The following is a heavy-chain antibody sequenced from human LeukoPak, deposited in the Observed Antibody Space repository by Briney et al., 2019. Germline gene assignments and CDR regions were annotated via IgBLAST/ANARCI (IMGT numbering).Heavy chain of an antibody. V-gene: IGHV1-18*01. CDR3: ARTRYYYDSSGPIEEIDY. J-gene: IGHJ4*02. CDR2: ISAYNGNT. D-gene: IGHD3-22*01. Sequence: ASVKVSCKASGYTFTSYGISWVRQAPGQGLEWMGWISAYNGNTNYAQKLQGRVTMTTDTSTSAAYMELRSLRSDDTAVYYCARTRYYYDSSGPIEEIDYWGQGTLVTVSS. CDR1: GYTFTSYG.